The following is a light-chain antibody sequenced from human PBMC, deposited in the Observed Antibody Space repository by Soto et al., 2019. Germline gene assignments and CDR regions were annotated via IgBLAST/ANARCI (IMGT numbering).Light chain of an antibody. J-gene: IGKJ2*01. CDR2: DAS. V-gene: IGKV1-5*01. CDR1: ESISYW. Sequence: DIQLTQSPSTLTASVGDRVTIGCRARESISYWLAWYQQKPGKAPKLLIYDASSLRSGVPSRFSGSGSGTEFTLTISTLQPDDFATYYCQQYDSYSKTFGQGTQLEIK. CDR3: QQYDSYSKT.